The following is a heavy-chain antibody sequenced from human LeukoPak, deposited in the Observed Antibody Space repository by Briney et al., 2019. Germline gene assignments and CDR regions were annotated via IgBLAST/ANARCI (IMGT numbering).Heavy chain of an antibody. D-gene: IGHD2-2*01. Sequence: LGESLKISCKGSGYSFTSYWIGWVRQMPGKGLEWMGIIYPGDPDTRYSPSFQGQVTISADKSISTAYLQWSSLKASDTAMYYCARHAQYCSSTSCPNWFDPWGQGTLVTVSS. V-gene: IGHV5-51*01. CDR2: IYPGDPDT. CDR3: ARHAQYCSSTSCPNWFDP. J-gene: IGHJ5*02. CDR1: GYSFTSYW.